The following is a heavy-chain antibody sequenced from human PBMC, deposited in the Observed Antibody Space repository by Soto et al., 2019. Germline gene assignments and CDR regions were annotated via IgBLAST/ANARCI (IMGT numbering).Heavy chain of an antibody. V-gene: IGHV1-18*01. Sequence: GASVKVSCKASGYTFTRYGISWVRQAPGQGLEWMGWISGYNGDTNYAQKFQGRVTITRDTSASTAYMELSSLRSEDTAVYYCARARRGYSSSWSTLGYWGQGTLVTVSS. J-gene: IGHJ4*02. CDR3: ARARRGYSSSWSTLGY. CDR2: ISGYNGDT. D-gene: IGHD6-13*01. CDR1: GYTFTRYG.